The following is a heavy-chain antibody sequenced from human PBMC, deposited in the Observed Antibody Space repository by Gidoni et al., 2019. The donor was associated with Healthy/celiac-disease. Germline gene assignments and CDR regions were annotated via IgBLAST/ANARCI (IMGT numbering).Heavy chain of an antibody. Sequence: EVQLVESGGGLVQPGGSLRLSCAASGFTFSSYDMHWVRQAPGKGLAWVSYISSSGSTIYYADSVKGRFTISRDNAKNSLYLQMNSLRAEDTAVYYCARDRDKVLAGPNFDYWGQGTLVTVSS. CDR1: GFTFSSYD. CDR3: ARDRDKVLAGPNFDY. CDR2: ISSSGSTI. D-gene: IGHD6-19*01. V-gene: IGHV3-48*03. J-gene: IGHJ4*02.